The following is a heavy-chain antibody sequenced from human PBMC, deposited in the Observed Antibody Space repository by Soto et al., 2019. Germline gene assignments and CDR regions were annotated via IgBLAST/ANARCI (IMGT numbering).Heavy chain of an antibody. J-gene: IGHJ4*02. CDR3: ARQTGY. CDR1: GGSNSSSSYY. V-gene: IGHV4-39*01. CDR2: IYYSGST. Sequence: PSETLSITCTVSGGSNSSSSYYWGWIRQPPGKGLEWIGSIYYSGSTYYNPCLKSRVTISVDTSKNQFSLKLSSVTAADTAVYYCARQTGYWGQGTLVTVSS.